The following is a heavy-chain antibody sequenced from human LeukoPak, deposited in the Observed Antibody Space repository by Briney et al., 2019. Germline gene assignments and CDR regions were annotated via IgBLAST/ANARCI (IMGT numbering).Heavy chain of an antibody. CDR1: GFIFSRNW. Sequence: PGGSLTLSCAASGFIFSRNWMSWVRQAPGKGLEWVANIKQDGSEKYYVDSVKGRFTISRDNAKNSVYLQMNSLRAEDTAIYYCAKERDTAVVTAFDIWGQGTMVTVSS. D-gene: IGHD5-18*01. CDR2: IKQDGSEK. J-gene: IGHJ3*02. V-gene: IGHV3-7*01. CDR3: AKERDTAVVTAFDI.